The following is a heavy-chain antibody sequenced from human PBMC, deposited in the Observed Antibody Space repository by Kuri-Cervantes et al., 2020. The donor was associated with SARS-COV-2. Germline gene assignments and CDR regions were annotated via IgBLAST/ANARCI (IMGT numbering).Heavy chain of an antibody. V-gene: IGHV3-23*01. J-gene: IGHJ4*02. Sequence: GESLKISCAASGFTFSSYAMSWVRQAPGKGLEWVSAISGSGGSTYHADSVKGRFTISRDNSKNTLYLQMNSLRVEDTAVYYCARDGADFWSGYAFDYWGQGTLVTVSS. CDR3: ARDGADFWSGYAFDY. D-gene: IGHD3-3*01. CDR1: GFTFSSYA. CDR2: ISGSGGST.